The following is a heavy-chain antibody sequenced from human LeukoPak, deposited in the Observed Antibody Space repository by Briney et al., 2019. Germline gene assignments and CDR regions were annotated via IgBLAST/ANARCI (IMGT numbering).Heavy chain of an antibody. CDR1: GGSISSYY. CDR2: IYTSGST. CDR3: ARDPGLYSSGWYMATGNWFDP. Sequence: ASETLSLTCTVSGGSISSYYWSWIRQPAGKGLEWIGRIYTSGSTNYNPSLKSRVTMSVDTSKNQFSLKLSSVTAADTAVYYCARDPGLYSSGWYMATGNWFDPWGQGTLVTVSS. V-gene: IGHV4-4*07. J-gene: IGHJ5*02. D-gene: IGHD6-19*01.